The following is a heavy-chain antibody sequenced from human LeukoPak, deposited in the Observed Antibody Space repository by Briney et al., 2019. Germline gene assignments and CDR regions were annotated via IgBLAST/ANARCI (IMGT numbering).Heavy chain of an antibody. CDR1: GYTFTSYD. Sequence: GASVKVSCKASGYTFTSYDINWVRQATGQGLEWMGWMNPNSGNTGYAQKFQGRVTMTRNTSISTAYMELSSLRSEDTAVYYCARARRGELVYYFDYWGQGTLVTVSS. V-gene: IGHV1-8*01. CDR2: MNPNSGNT. J-gene: IGHJ4*02. D-gene: IGHD3-16*01. CDR3: ARARRGELVYYFDY.